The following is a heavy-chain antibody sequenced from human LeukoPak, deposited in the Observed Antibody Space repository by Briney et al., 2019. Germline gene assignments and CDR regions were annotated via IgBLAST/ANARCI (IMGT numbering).Heavy chain of an antibody. CDR2: ISYVGSNK. J-gene: IGHJ4*02. Sequence: GGSLRLSCAASGFTFSSYAIHWVRQAPGKGLEWVAVISYVGSNKYYADSVKGRFTISREKSTNTLYLKMNSLRAEDTAVYYCAREYGSVLGDYWGQGALVTVSS. CDR3: AREYGSVLGDY. D-gene: IGHD3-10*01. CDR1: GFTFSSYA. V-gene: IGHV3-30-3*01.